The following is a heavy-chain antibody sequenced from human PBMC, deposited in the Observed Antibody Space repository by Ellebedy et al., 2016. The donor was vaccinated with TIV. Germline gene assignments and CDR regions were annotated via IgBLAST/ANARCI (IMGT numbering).Heavy chain of an antibody. J-gene: IGHJ4*02. V-gene: IGHV1-2*04. D-gene: IGHD3-22*01. CDR2: INPKSGGT. Sequence: ASVKVSCRASGYTFTGYYMHWVRQAPGQGLEWMGWINPKSGGTNYAQKFQGWVTMTRDTSISTAYMELSRLRSDDTAVYYCARGMFGDNYDSSGYYDYWGQGTLVTVSS. CDR1: GYTFTGYY. CDR3: ARGMFGDNYDSSGYYDY.